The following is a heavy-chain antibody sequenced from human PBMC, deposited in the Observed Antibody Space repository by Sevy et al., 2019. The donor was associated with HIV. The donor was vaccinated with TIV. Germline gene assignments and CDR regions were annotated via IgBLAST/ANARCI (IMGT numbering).Heavy chain of an antibody. J-gene: IGHJ4*02. CDR2: ISSGSSYI. Sequence: GGSLRLSCAASGFTFSYYNMNWVRQAPGRGLEWVSSISSGSSYIFYAYSVKGRFTISRDNAKDSLFLQMGSLRAEDTAVYYCARNLDYYASGPPDYWGRGTLVTVSS. V-gene: IGHV3-21*01. CDR3: ARNLDYYASGPPDY. CDR1: GFTFSYYN. D-gene: IGHD3-10*01.